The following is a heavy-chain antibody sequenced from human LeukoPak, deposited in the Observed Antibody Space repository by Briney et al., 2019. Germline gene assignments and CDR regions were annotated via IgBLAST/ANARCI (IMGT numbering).Heavy chain of an antibody. Sequence: GGSLRLSCAASGFTFDNYGMSWVRQAPGKGLEWVSGTNWNGGSKSYADSVKGRFTMSRDNAKKSLYLQMNSLRAEDTALYYCARDGDSGGRDYWGQGTLVTVSS. CDR3: ARDGDSGGRDY. J-gene: IGHJ4*02. V-gene: IGHV3-20*04. D-gene: IGHD2-15*01. CDR2: TNWNGGSK. CDR1: GFTFDNYG.